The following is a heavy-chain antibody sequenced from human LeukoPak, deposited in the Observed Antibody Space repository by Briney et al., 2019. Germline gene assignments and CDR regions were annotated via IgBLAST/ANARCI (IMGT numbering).Heavy chain of an antibody. CDR1: GFTFSSYS. CDR2: IYSGGST. J-gene: IGHJ6*02. Sequence: GGSLRLSCAASGFTFSSYSMNWVRQAPGKGLEWVSVIYSGGSTYYADSVKGRFTISRDNSKNTLYLQMNSLRAEDTAVYYCARGDYGGNSGYYYGMDVWGQGTTVTVSS. D-gene: IGHD4-17*01. V-gene: IGHV3-66*01. CDR3: ARGDYGGNSGYYYGMDV.